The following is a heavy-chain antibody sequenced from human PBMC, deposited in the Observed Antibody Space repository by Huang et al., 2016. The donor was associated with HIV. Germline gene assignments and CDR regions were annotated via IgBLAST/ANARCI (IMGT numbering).Heavy chain of an antibody. CDR1: GGSISGYY. CDR3: ARDATKNPRGWFDP. J-gene: IGHJ5*02. V-gene: IGHV4-34*02. D-gene: IGHD3-10*01. CDR2: INHLGSP. Sequence: QVHLQQWGAGLLKSAETLSLTCAVYGGSISGYYWSWLRQTPGKGLEWIGEINHLGSPNDNPSLKSRVSISMDGSKKQFSLKLRSISDADTAVYFCARDATKNPRGWFDPWGQGTLVTVSS.